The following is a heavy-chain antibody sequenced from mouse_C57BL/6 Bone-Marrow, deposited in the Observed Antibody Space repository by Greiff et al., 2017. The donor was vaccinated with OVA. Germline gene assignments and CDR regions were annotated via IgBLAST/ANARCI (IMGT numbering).Heavy chain of an antibody. CDR1: GYTFTDHS. CDR3: SRSGGDWCAY. CDR2: IYPRDGST. D-gene: IGHD1-1*02. Sequence: VQLQQSDAELVKPGASVKLSCKVSGYTFTDHSIHWMQQTPEQGLEWIGYIYPRDGSTKYTEKFKGKATLTADKSSSTAYMQLNSLTSEDAADYYYSRSGGDWCAYWGRGNLVTVTA. V-gene: IGHV1-78*01. J-gene: IGHJ3*01.